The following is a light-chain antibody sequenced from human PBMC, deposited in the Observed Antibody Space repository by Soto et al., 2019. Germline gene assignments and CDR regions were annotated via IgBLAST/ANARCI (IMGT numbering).Light chain of an antibody. Sequence: DIQMTQSPSSLSASAGDRVTITCRASQDISNYLAWYQQKPGKVPKLLIYAASTLQSGVPPRFSGSGSGTDFHLTISSLQPEDVATYYCQNYNSAPFTFGPGTKVDVK. V-gene: IGKV1-27*01. CDR3: QNYNSAPFT. J-gene: IGKJ3*01. CDR2: AAS. CDR1: QDISNY.